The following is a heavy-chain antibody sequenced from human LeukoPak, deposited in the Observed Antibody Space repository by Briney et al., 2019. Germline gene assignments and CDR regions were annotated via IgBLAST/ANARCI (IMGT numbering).Heavy chain of an antibody. CDR3: ARDNRGIYYFDY. Sequence: ASVKVSCKASGYTFTGYYMHWVRQAPGQGLEWMGWINPNSGGTNYAQKFQGRVTMTRDTSISTAYMELSRLRSDDTAAYYCARDNRGIYYFDYWGQGTLVTVSS. J-gene: IGHJ4*02. CDR1: GYTFTGYY. V-gene: IGHV1-2*02. D-gene: IGHD6-13*01. CDR2: INPNSGGT.